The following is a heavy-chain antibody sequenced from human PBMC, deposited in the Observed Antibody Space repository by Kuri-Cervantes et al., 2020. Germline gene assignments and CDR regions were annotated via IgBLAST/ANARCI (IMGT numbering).Heavy chain of an antibody. Sequence: GESLKISCAASGFTFSSYAMHWVRQAPGKGLEWVAVIWYDGSNKYYADSVKGRFTISRDNSKNTLYLQMNSLRAEDTAVYYCARDIRARAEWYFDLWGRGTLVTVSS. CDR1: GFTFSSYA. V-gene: IGHV3-33*08. CDR2: IWYDGSNK. J-gene: IGHJ2*01. CDR3: ARDIRARAEWYFDL.